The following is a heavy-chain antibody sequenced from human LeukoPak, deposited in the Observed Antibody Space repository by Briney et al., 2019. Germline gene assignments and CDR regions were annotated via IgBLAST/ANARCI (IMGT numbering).Heavy chain of an antibody. J-gene: IGHJ6*02. Sequence: TGGSLRLSCAASGFTFSSYAMHWVRQAPGKGLEWVAVISYDGSNKYYADSVKGRFTTSRDNSKNTLYLQMNSLRAEDTAVYYCARETDCSSTSCYADARYYYGMDVWGQGTTVTVSS. D-gene: IGHD2-2*01. CDR2: ISYDGSNK. CDR1: GFTFSSYA. V-gene: IGHV3-30-3*01. CDR3: ARETDCSSTSCYADARYYYGMDV.